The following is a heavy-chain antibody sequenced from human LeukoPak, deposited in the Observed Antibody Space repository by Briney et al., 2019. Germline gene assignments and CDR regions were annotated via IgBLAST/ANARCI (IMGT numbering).Heavy chain of an antibody. V-gene: IGHV3-11*04. J-gene: IGHJ4*02. Sequence: PGGSLRLSCAASGFTFSDYYMSWIRQAPGKGLEWVSYISSSGSTIYYADSVKGRFTISRDNAKNSLYPQMNSLRAEDTALYYCASSSYSSSSFWGQGTLVTVSS. CDR3: ASSSYSSSSF. CDR1: GFTFSDYY. D-gene: IGHD6-6*01. CDR2: ISSSGSTI.